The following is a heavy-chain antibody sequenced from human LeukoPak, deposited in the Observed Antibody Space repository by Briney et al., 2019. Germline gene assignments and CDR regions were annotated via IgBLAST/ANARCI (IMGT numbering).Heavy chain of an antibody. CDR1: GYSFTSYD. J-gene: IGHJ6*03. V-gene: IGHV1-8*01. CDR3: ARAGLVLDWLLRSGYYYYYMDV. D-gene: IGHD3-9*01. Sequence: ASVKVSCKASGYSFTSYDINWVRQATGQGLEWMGWTNPNSSNTGYAQKFQGRVTMIRNTSISTAYMELSSLRSEDTAVYYCARAGLVLDWLLRSGYYYYYMDVWGKGTTVTVSS. CDR2: TNPNSSNT.